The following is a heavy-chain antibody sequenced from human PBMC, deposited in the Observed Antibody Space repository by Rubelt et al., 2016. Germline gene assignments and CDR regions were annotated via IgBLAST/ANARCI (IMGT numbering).Heavy chain of an antibody. CDR2: ISGSGGRT. Sequence: RLSCAASGFTFSSYAMSWVRQAPGKGLEWVSAISGSGGRTYYADSVKGRFTISRDNSKNTLYLQMNSLRAEDTAVYYCAKVPIRTVTSTFDYWGQGTLVTVSS. D-gene: IGHD4-17*01. J-gene: IGHJ4*02. V-gene: IGHV3-23*01. CDR3: AKVPIRTVTSTFDY. CDR1: GFTFSSYA.